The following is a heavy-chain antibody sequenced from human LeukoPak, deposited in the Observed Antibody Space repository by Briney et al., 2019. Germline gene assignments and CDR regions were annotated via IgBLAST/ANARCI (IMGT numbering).Heavy chain of an antibody. CDR1: GYTFTSYC. Sequence: ASVKVSCKASGYTFTSYCFTWVRQALGQGLEWMGWISAYNGNTNYAQNLQGRVTMTTDTSTSTAYMELRSLRSDDTAVYYCTRVHEYLVRAVFHNWFDPWGQGTLVTVSS. D-gene: IGHD3-10*01. J-gene: IGHJ5*02. CDR2: ISAYNGNT. CDR3: TRVHEYLVRAVFHNWFDP. V-gene: IGHV1-18*01.